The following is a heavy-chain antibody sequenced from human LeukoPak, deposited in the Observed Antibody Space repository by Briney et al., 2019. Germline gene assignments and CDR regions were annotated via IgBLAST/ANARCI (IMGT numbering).Heavy chain of an antibody. J-gene: IGHJ4*02. CDR1: GFTFSSYE. CDR2: ISSSGSTI. CDR3: ARAGSYLREGSDY. V-gene: IGHV3-48*03. D-gene: IGHD1-26*01. Sequence: GGSLRLPCAASGFTFSSYEMNWVRQAPGKGLEWVSYISSSGSTIYYADSVKGRFTISRDNAKNSLYLQMNSLRAEDTAVYYCARAGSYLREGSDYWGQGTLVTVSS.